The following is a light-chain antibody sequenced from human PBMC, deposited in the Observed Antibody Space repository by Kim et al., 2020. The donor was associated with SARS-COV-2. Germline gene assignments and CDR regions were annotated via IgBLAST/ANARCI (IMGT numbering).Light chain of an antibody. CDR3: QQYSSSPVT. CDR2: GGS. V-gene: IGKV3-20*01. J-gene: IGKJ1*01. Sequence: YPGERHNISSSASQSVSSNSLAWYQTKHGQAPRFLLYGGSSRAPGIPERFRGSGSGTDFTLTITRLEPDDFAVYYCQQYSSSPVTFGQGTKVDIK. CDR1: QSVSSNS.